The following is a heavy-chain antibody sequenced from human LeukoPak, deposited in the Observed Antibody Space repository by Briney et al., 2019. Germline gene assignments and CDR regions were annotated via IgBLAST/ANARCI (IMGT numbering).Heavy chain of an antibody. CDR3: ARTRGDSSSWYDAFDI. CDR1: GGTFSSYD. J-gene: IGHJ3*02. Sequence: ASVKVSCKASGGTFSSYDINWVRQATGQGLEWMGWMNPSSGNTGYAQKFQGRVTITRNTSVSTAYMELSSLRSEDTAVYYCARTRGDSSSWYDAFDIWGQGTMVTVSS. V-gene: IGHV1-8*03. D-gene: IGHD6-13*01. CDR2: MNPSSGNT.